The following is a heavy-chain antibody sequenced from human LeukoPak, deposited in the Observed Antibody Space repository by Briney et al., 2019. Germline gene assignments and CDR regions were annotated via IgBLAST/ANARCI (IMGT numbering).Heavy chain of an antibody. D-gene: IGHD5-24*01. V-gene: IGHV4-34*01. J-gene: IGHJ2*01. CDR1: GGSFSGYL. CDR3: ARRSSTRSNWYFVL. CDR2: INHSGST. Sequence: SETLSLTCAVRGGSFSGYLASCVRQPPGKGLEWIGEINHSGSTNYNPSLKSRVTISVDTSKNQFSLKLSSVTAADTAVYYCARRSSTRSNWYFVLWGQGTLVTVSS.